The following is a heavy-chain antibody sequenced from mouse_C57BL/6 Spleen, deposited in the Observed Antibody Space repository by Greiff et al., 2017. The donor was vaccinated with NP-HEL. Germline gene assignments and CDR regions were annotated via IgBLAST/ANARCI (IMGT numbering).Heavy chain of an antibody. D-gene: IGHD2-4*01. Sequence: VQLQQSGPGLVQPSQSLSITCTVSGFSLTSYGVHWVRQSPGKGLEWLGVIWSGGSTDYNAAFISRLSISKDNSKSQVFFKMNSLQADDTAIYYCVRKGTGSTMITTGGDAMDYWGQGTSVTVSS. J-gene: IGHJ4*01. CDR1: GFSLTSYG. CDR2: IWSGGST. V-gene: IGHV2-2*01. CDR3: VRKGTGSTMITTGGDAMDY.